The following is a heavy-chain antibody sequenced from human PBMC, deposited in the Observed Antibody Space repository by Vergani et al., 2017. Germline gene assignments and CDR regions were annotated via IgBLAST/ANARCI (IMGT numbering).Heavy chain of an antibody. CDR1: GFTFSSYA. CDR3: ARDLRDSGSFDY. Sequence: VQLLESGGGLVQPGGSLRLSCAASGFTFSSYAMSWVRQAPGKGLEWIGYIYYSGSTYYNPSLKSRVTISVDTSKNQFSLKLSSVTAADTAVYYCARDLRDSGSFDYWGQGTLVTVSS. J-gene: IGHJ4*02. V-gene: IGHV4-31*02. CDR2: IYYSGST. D-gene: IGHD1-26*01.